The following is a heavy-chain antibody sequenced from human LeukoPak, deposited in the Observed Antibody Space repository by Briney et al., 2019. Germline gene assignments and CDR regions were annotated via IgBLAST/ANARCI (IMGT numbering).Heavy chain of an antibody. CDR1: GNSFGDYY. D-gene: IGHD4-17*01. J-gene: IGHJ5*02. CDR3: TRDTGTTGEVKFDP. V-gene: IGHV4-4*07. Sequence: PSETLSLTCTVSGNSFGDYYWSWIRQPAGKGLEWIGRIYTSGSTTYNPSLKSRVTMSVDTSKSQFSLNLMSVTAADTAVYYCTRDTGTTGEVKFDPWGQGTLVTVSS. CDR2: IYTSGST.